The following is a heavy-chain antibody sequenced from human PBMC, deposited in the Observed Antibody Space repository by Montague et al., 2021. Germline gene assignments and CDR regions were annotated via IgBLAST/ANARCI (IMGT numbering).Heavy chain of an antibody. CDR2: TYYRSKWYN. J-gene: IGHJ2*01. CDR1: GDSVCSNDAT. D-gene: IGHD5-24*01. Sequence: CAISGDSVCSNDATWNWIRQSPSRGPEWVGRTYYRSKWYNEYAISVKSRITVNPDTSKNQFSLLLNSVTPEDTAVYYCARGWQKRFDLWGRGTLVTVSS. V-gene: IGHV6-1*01. CDR3: ARGWQKRFDL.